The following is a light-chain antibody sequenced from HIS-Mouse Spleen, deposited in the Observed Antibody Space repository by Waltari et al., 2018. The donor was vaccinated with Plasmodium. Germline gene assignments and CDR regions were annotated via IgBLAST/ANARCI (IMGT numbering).Light chain of an antibody. V-gene: IGKV1-8*01. CDR2: KAS. J-gene: IGKJ1*01. CDR3: QQANSFPWT. Sequence: AIRMTQSPSSFSASTGDRVTITCRASQGISSYLAWYQQKPGKAPKLLIYKASSLESGVPSRFSGSGSGTEFTLTISSLQPEDFATYYCQQANSFPWTFGQGTKVEIK. CDR1: QGISSY.